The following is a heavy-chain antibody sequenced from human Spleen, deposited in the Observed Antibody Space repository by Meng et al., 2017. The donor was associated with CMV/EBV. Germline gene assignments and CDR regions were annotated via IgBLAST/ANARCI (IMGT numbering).Heavy chain of an antibody. Sequence: GSLRLSCAVYGGSFSGYYWTWIRQPPGKGLEWIGEINHSGSISYNPSLKSRVTISVDTSKNQFSLKLSSVTAADTAVYYCARVGGYCSSTSCYDDAFDIWGQGTMVTVSS. V-gene: IGHV4-34*01. D-gene: IGHD2-2*01. CDR3: ARVGGYCSSTSCYDDAFDI. CDR1: GGSFSGYY. J-gene: IGHJ3*02. CDR2: INHSGSI.